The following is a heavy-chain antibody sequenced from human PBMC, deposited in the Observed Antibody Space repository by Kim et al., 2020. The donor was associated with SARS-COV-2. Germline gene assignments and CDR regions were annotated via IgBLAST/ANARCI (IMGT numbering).Heavy chain of an antibody. V-gene: IGHV3-74*01. J-gene: IGHJ4*02. Sequence: TSYADSVKGRFTISRDNAKNTLYLQMNSLRVDETAVYYCATRDFWSGDFDYWGQGTLVTVSS. D-gene: IGHD3-3*01. CDR2: T. CDR3: ATRDFWSGDFDY.